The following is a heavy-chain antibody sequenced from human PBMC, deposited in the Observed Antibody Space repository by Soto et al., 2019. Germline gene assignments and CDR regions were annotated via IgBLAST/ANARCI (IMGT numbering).Heavy chain of an antibody. Sequence: ASVKVSCKASGYTFTGYYMHWVRQAPGQGLEWMGWINPNSGGTNYAQKFQGRVTMTRDTSISTAYMELSRLRSDDTAVYYCARRSSSYYYYGMDVWGQGXTVTVSS. V-gene: IGHV1-2*02. CDR1: GYTFTGYY. CDR3: ARRSSSYYYYGMDV. CDR2: INPNSGGT. J-gene: IGHJ6*02. D-gene: IGHD6-6*01.